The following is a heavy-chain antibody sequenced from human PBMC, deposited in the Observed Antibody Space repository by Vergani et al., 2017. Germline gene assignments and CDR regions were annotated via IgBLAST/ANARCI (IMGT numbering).Heavy chain of an antibody. CDR1: GDSITSGRYY. D-gene: IGHD2-21*01. CDR2: IHYSDTDFQNPTST. J-gene: IGHJ4*02. CDR3: GRARYGGLLFAY. Sequence: QVQLQESGPGLVKPSQTLSLTCNVSGDSITSGRYYWSWIRQSPGRGLEWIGYIHYSDTDFQNPTSTFQNPSLQSRVTFSVDTSKNQFSLRLRSMTAADAAVYYCGRARYGGLLFAYWGQGALVTVSS. V-gene: IGHV4-30-4*01.